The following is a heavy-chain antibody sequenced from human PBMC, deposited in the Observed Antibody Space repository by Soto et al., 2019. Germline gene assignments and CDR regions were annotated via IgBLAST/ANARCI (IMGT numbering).Heavy chain of an antibody. J-gene: IGHJ6*02. CDR1: GYTFTGYY. Sequence: ASVKVSCKASGYTFTGYYMHWVRQAPGQGLEWVGWINPNSGGTNYAQKFQGRVTMTRDTSISTAYMELSRLRSDDTAVYYCARDTVVVPAARYYYYGMDVWGQGTTVTVSS. CDR3: ARDTVVVPAARYYYYGMDV. D-gene: IGHD2-2*01. V-gene: IGHV1-2*02. CDR2: INPNSGGT.